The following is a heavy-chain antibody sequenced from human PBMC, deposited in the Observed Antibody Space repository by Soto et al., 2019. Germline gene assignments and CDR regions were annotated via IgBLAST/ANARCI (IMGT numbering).Heavy chain of an antibody. CDR3: ARSPRGGYYYYMDV. D-gene: IGHD3-10*01. V-gene: IGHV1-18*01. CDR2: ISAYNGNT. CDR1: GYTFTIYG. Sequence: GASVKVSCKASGYTFTIYGSSWVRQAPGQGLEWMGWISAYNGNTNYAQKLQGRVTMTTDTSTSTAYMELRSLRSDDTAVYYCARSPRGGYYYYMDVWGKGTTLTVSS. J-gene: IGHJ6*03.